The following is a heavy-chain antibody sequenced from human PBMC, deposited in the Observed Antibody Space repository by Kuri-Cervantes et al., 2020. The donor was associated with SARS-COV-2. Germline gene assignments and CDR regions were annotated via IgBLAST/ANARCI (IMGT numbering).Heavy chain of an antibody. V-gene: IGHV4-38-2*02. Sequence: SCYSISSGYYWGWLRQPPGKGLEWIGNIYHSGSTNYNPSLKSRVTISVDTSKNQFSLKLSSVTAADTAVYYCAREGGYRWFDPWGQGTLVTVSS. CDR2: IYHSGST. CDR1: CYSISSGYY. CDR3: AREGGYRWFDP. D-gene: IGHD5-12*01. J-gene: IGHJ5*02.